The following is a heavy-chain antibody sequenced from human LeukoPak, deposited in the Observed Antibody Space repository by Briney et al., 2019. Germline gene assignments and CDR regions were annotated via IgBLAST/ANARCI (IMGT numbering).Heavy chain of an antibody. CDR2: IYYSGST. CDR1: GGSISSYY. Sequence: SETLSLTCTVSGGSISSYYWSWIRQPPGKGLEWIGYIYYSGSTNYNPSLKSRVTISVDTSKNQFSLQLSSVTAADTAVYYCARTTWELLDGGPTHFDYWGQGTLVTVSS. D-gene: IGHD1-26*01. CDR3: ARTTWELLDGGPTHFDY. J-gene: IGHJ4*02. V-gene: IGHV4-59*01.